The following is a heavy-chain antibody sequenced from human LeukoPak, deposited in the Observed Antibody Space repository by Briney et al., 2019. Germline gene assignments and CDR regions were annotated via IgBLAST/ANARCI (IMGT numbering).Heavy chain of an antibody. CDR3: ARDRIFYHDTGGYLDY. CDR2: INKDGSES. V-gene: IGHV3-7*01. CDR1: GFTFSSYW. Sequence: GGSLRLSCAASGFTFSSYWMSWVRQAPGKGLEWVADINKDGSESTYVGSVKGRFTISRDNAKNSLYLQMNSLRVEDTAVYYCARDRIFYHDTGGYLDYWGQGTLVTVSP. D-gene: IGHD3-22*01. J-gene: IGHJ4*02.